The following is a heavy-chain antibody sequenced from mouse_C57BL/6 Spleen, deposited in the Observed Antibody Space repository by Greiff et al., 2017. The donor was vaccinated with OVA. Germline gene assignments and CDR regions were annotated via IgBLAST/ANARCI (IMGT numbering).Heavy chain of an antibody. CDR2: IDPANGNT. Sequence: VQLKQSVAELVRPGASVKLSCTASGFNIKNPYMHWVKQRPEQGLEWIGRIDPANGNTKYAPKFQGKATITADTSSNTAYLQLSSLTSEDTAIYYCARSTVARYFDVWGTGTTVTVSS. D-gene: IGHD1-1*01. V-gene: IGHV14-3*01. CDR3: ARSTVARYFDV. CDR1: GFNIKNPY. J-gene: IGHJ1*03.